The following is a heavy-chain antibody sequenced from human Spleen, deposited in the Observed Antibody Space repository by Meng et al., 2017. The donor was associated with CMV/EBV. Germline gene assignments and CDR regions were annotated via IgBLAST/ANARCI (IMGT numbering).Heavy chain of an antibody. D-gene: IGHD2-2*01. CDR3: ARDGYCSSTSCFRGYYYYGMDV. CDR2: ISYDGSNK. CDR1: GFTFSSYA. J-gene: IGHJ6*02. V-gene: IGHV3-30-3*01. Sequence: GESLKISCAASGFTFSSYAMHWVRQAPGKGLEWVAVISYDGSNKYYADSVKGRFTISRDNSKNTLYLQMNSLRAEDTAVYYCARDGYCSSTSCFRGYYYYGMDVWGQGTTVTVS.